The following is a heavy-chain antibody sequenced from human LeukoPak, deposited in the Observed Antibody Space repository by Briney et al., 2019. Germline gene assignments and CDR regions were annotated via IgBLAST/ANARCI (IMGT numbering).Heavy chain of an antibody. CDR2: IYYSGST. V-gene: IGHV4-39*07. CDR1: GGSISSSSYY. CDR3: ARARYFDY. D-gene: IGHD2-15*01. J-gene: IGHJ4*02. Sequence: SSETLSLTCTVSGGSISSSSYYWGWIRQPPGKGLEWIGSIYYSGSTYYNPSLKSRVTISVDTSKNQFSLKLSSVTAADTAVYYCARARYFDYWGQGTLVTVSS.